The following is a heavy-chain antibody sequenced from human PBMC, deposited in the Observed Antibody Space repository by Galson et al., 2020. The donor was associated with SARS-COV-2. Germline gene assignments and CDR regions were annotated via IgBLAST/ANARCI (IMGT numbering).Heavy chain of an antibody. CDR3: AKGLFSNWPEIVDF. Sequence: GGSLRLSCAASGFSFSTYAIHWVRQAPGKGLEWVALVSHAGSSKYYADSVKGRFTISRDNSNTTFLQLNSLRPEDTAVYYCAKGLFSNWPEIVDFWGQGTLVTVSS. J-gene: IGHJ4*02. V-gene: IGHV3-30*18. D-gene: IGHD6-13*01. CDR1: GFSFSTYA. CDR2: VSHAGSSK.